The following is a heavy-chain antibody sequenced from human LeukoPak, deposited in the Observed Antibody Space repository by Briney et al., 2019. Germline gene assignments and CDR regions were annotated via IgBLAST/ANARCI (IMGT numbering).Heavy chain of an antibody. V-gene: IGHV3-48*04. CDR3: AKDDAYLQYDD. CDR2: ISSSGSTI. J-gene: IGHJ4*02. D-gene: IGHD5-24*01. Sequence: PGGSLRLSCAASGFIFSSYSMNWVRQAPGKGLEWVSYISSSGSTIYYADSVKGRFTISRDNAKNSLYLQMNSLRAEDTAIYYCAKDDAYLQYDDWGQGTLVTVSS. CDR1: GFIFSSYS.